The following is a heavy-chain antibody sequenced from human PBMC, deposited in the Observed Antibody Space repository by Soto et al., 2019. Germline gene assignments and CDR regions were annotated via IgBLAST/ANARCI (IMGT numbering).Heavy chain of an antibody. V-gene: IGHV4-59*01. J-gene: IGHJ3*02. CDR3: ARELSSGWPNDAFDI. CDR1: GGSISSYY. D-gene: IGHD6-19*01. Sequence: SETLSLTCTVSGGSISSYYWSWIRQPPGKGLEWIGYIYYSGSTNYNPSLKSRVTISVDTSKNQFSLKLSSVTAADTAVYYCARELSSGWPNDAFDIWGQGTMVTVSS. CDR2: IYYSGST.